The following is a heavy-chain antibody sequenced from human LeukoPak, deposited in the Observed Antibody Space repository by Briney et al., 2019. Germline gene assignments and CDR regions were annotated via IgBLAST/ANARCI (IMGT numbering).Heavy chain of an antibody. CDR2: IDPSDSYT. J-gene: IGHJ6*02. D-gene: IGHD1-1*01. CDR1: GYSFTSYW. Sequence: GESLKISCKGSGYSFTSYWISWVRQMPGKGLEWMGRIDPSDSYTNYSPSFQGHVTISADKSISTAYLQWSSLKASDTAMYYCARQSGTTDYYYYGMDVWGQGTTVTVSS. V-gene: IGHV5-10-1*01. CDR3: ARQSGTTDYYYYGMDV.